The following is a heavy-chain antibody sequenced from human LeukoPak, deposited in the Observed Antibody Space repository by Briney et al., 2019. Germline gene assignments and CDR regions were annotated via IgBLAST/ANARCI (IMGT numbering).Heavy chain of an antibody. CDR1: RFTFGSYG. CDR2: ITTTGATT. D-gene: IGHD3-22*01. J-gene: IGHJ4*02. V-gene: IGHV3-23*01. CDR3: TIMHGYYDGSGYWVQ. Sequence: GGSLRLSCAASRFTFGSYGMSWVRQAPGKGLEWVAFITTTGATTSYAGSVKGRFTISRDNARDTLYMQMNSLRDEDTALYYCTIMHGYYDGSGYWVQWGQGTLVTVSS.